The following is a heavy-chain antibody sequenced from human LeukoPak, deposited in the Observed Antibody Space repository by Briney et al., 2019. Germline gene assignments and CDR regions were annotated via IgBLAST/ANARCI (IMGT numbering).Heavy chain of an antibody. CDR1: GFTFSSYA. D-gene: IGHD3-10*01. J-gene: IGHJ4*02. V-gene: IGHV3-23*01. CDR3: AKDLRPVRGFF. CDR2: ISGSGGSA. Sequence: PGGSLRLSCAASGFTFSSYAMSWVRQAPGKGLEWVSVISGSGGSAYYADSVKGRFTISRDNSKNTLYLQMNSLRAEDTAVYYCAKDLRPVRGFFWGQGTLVTVSS.